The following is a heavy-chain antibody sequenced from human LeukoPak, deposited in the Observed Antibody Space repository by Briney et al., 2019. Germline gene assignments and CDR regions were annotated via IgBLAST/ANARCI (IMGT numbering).Heavy chain of an antibody. V-gene: IGHV3-21*01. CDR1: GFTFSSYS. Sequence: GGSLRLSCAASGFTFSSYSMNWVRRAPGKGLEWVSSISSSSSYIYYADSVKGRFTISRDNAKNSLYLQMNSLRAEDTAVYYCARAHFDWLLLTQDNWFDPWGQGTLVTVSS. CDR2: ISSSSSYI. CDR3: ARAHFDWLLLTQDNWFDP. J-gene: IGHJ5*02. D-gene: IGHD3-9*01.